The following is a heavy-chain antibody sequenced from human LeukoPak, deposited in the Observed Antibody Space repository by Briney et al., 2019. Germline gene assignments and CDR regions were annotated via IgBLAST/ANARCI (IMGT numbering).Heavy chain of an antibody. CDR2: IYHSGST. V-gene: IGHV4-39*07. J-gene: IGHJ4*02. Sequence: SETLSLTCTVSGGSISSSNYYWGWIRQPPGKGLEWIGSIYHSGSTYYNPSLKSRVTISVDTSKNQFSLKLSSVTAADTAVYYCASRDYYDSSGYYSSFDYWGQGTLVTVSS. CDR1: GGSISSSNYY. D-gene: IGHD3-22*01. CDR3: ASRDYYDSSGYYSSFDY.